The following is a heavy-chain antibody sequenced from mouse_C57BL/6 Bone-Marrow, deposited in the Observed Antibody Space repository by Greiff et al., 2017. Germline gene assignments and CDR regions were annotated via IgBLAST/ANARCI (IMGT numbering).Heavy chain of an antibody. J-gene: IGHJ2*01. CDR2: FYPRSGNN. CDR3: ASGGYYGG. CDR1: GYTFTSYG. Sequence: VQLQQSGAELARPGASVKLSCKASGYTFTSYGISWVKQRTGQGLEWIGEFYPRSGNNYYNEKFKGKATLTADKSSSTAYMELRSLTSDDSAVYFCASGGYYGGWGQGTTLTVSS. D-gene: IGHD2-3*01. V-gene: IGHV1-81*01.